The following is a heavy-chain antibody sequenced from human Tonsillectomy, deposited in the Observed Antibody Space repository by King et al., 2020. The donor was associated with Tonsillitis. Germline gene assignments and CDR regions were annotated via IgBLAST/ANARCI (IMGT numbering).Heavy chain of an antibody. CDR1: GYTFTGYY. J-gene: IGHJ3*02. Sequence: QLVQSGAEVKKPGASVKVSCKASGYTFTGYYMHWVRQAPGQGLEWMGWINPNSGGTNSAQKFQGRLTMTRDTSISTAYMELSRLSSDDTAVYFCARDRGIAAGEVAFDIWGQGTMVTVSS. CDR3: ARDRGIAAGEVAFDI. CDR2: INPNSGGT. D-gene: IGHD6-13*01. V-gene: IGHV1-2*02.